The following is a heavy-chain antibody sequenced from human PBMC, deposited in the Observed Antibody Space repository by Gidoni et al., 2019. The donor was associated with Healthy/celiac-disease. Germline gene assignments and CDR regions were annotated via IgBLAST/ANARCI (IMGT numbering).Heavy chain of an antibody. J-gene: IGHJ4*02. CDR3: AKDQWELTKGFDY. D-gene: IGHD1-26*01. CDR2: ISYDGSNK. CDR1: GFTFSSYG. Sequence: QVQLVESGGGVVQPGRSLRLSCAASGFTFSSYGMHWVRQAPGKGLEWVAVISYDGSNKYYADSVKGRFTISRDNSKNTLYLQMNSLRAEDTAVYYCAKDQWELTKGFDYWGQGTLVTVSS. V-gene: IGHV3-30*18.